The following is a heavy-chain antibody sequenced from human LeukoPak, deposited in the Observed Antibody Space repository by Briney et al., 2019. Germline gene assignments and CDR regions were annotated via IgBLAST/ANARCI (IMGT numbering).Heavy chain of an antibody. CDR3: AGPPAPDYGDLYVFDY. D-gene: IGHD4-17*01. Sequence: GASVKVSCKASGGTFSSYAISWVRQAPGQGLEWMGGIIPIFGTANYAQKFQGRVTITADESTSTAYMELSSLRSEDTAVYYCAGPPAPDYGDLYVFDYWGQGTLVTVSS. CDR1: GGTFSSYA. V-gene: IGHV1-69*13. CDR2: IIPIFGTA. J-gene: IGHJ4*02.